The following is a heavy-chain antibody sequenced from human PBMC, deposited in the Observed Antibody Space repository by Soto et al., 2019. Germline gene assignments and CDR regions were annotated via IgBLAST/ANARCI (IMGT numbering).Heavy chain of an antibody. CDR1: GFTFSSYS. CDR2: ISSSSSYI. V-gene: IGHV3-21*01. CDR3: ARELGQKFDY. Sequence: GGSLILSCAASGFTFSSYSMNWVRQAPGKGLEWVSSISSSSSYIYYADSVKGRFTISRDNAKNSLYLQMNSLRAEDTAVYYCARELGQKFDYWGQGTLVTVSS. J-gene: IGHJ4*02.